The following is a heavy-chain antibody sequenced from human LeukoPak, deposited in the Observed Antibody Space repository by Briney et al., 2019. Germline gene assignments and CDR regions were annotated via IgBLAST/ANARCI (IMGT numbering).Heavy chain of an antibody. CDR2: IDYSGST. Sequence: SETLSLTCTVSGGSISSGGYYWSWIRPHPGKGLEWIVYIDYSGSTYYNPSLKSRVTISVDTSKNQFSLKLSSVTAADTAVYYCARSKVVPAPGAFDIWGQGTMVTVSS. D-gene: IGHD2-2*01. CDR1: GGSISSGGYY. V-gene: IGHV4-31*02. CDR3: ARSKVVPAPGAFDI. J-gene: IGHJ3*02.